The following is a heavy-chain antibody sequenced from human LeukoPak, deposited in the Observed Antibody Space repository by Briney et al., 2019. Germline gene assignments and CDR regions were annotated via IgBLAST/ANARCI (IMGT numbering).Heavy chain of an antibody. D-gene: IGHD1-26*01. CDR1: GYTFTSYD. CDR3: ARESGDSGSEELYYFDY. V-gene: IGHV1-2*02. CDR2: INPNSGGT. Sequence: ASVKVSCKASGYTFTSYDINWVRQAPGQGLEWMGWINPNSGGTNYAQKFQGRVTMTRDTSISTAYMELSRLRSDDTAVYYCARESGDSGSEELYYFDYWGQGTLVTVSS. J-gene: IGHJ4*02.